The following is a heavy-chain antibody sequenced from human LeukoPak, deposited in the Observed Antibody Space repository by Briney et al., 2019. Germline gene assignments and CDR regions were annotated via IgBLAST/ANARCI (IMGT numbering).Heavy chain of an antibody. D-gene: IGHD6-19*01. CDR1: GYTFTSYG. CDR3: ARDRARGDSSGWYLDY. CDR2: ISAYNGNT. V-gene: IGHV1-18*01. J-gene: IGHJ4*02. Sequence: ASVKVSCKASGYTFTSYGISWVRQAPGQGLEWMGWISAYNGNTNYAQKLQGRVTMTTDTSTSTAYMELRSLRSDDTAVYYCARDRARGDSSGWYLDYWGQGTLVTVSS.